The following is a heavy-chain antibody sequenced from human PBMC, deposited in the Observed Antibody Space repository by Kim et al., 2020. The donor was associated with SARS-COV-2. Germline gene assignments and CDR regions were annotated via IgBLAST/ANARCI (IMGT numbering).Heavy chain of an antibody. J-gene: IGHJ4*02. CDR2: IWYDGSNK. Sequence: GGSLRLSCAASGFTFSSYGMHWVRQAPGKGLEWVAVIWYDGSNKYYADSVKGRFTISRDNSKNTLYLQMNSLRAEDTAVYYCARGDPSSGWWGHDYWGQGTLVTVSS. D-gene: IGHD6-19*01. CDR3: ARGDPSSGWWGHDY. V-gene: IGHV3-33*01. CDR1: GFTFSSYG.